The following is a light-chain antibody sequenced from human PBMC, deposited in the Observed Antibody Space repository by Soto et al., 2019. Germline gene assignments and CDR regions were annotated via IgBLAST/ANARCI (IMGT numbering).Light chain of an antibody. CDR3: QAWDKSSVI. V-gene: IGLV3-1*01. Sequence: SYELTQPPSVSVSPGQTVSITCSGDKLGDRYASWYQQRPGQPPVLVMFQDDRRPSGIPDRFSGSNSGNTATLTISGTDTVDEADYYCQAWDKSSVIFGGGTQLTVL. J-gene: IGLJ2*01. CDR1: KLGDRY. CDR2: QDD.